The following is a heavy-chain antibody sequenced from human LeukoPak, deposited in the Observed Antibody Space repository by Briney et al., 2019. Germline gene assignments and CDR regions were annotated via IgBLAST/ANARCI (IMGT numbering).Heavy chain of an antibody. Sequence: GGSLRLSCAASGFIFSSYSMNWVRQAPGKGLEWVSSISSSSSYIYYADSLKGRFTISRDNAKNSLYLQMNSLRAEDTAVYYCARANYCSGGSRSTFDYWGQGTLVTVSS. J-gene: IGHJ4*02. CDR1: GFIFSSYS. CDR2: ISSSSSYI. V-gene: IGHV3-21*01. D-gene: IGHD2-15*01. CDR3: ARANYCSGGSRSTFDY.